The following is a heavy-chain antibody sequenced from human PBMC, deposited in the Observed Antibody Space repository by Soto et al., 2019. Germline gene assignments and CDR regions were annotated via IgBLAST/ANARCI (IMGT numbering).Heavy chain of an antibody. CDR1: GFTFSDYY. CDR2: ITSSRITT. CDR3: ARERYSYGPYYFDS. Sequence: ESGGDLVKPGGSLRLSCAASGFTFSDYYMSWIRQAPGKGLEWVSSITSSRITTYYTDSVKGRFTISRDNAKNSLYLQMNSLRAEDTAVYYCARERYSYGPYYFDSCGQGTLVTVSS. J-gene: IGHJ4*02. D-gene: IGHD5-18*01. V-gene: IGHV3-11*01.